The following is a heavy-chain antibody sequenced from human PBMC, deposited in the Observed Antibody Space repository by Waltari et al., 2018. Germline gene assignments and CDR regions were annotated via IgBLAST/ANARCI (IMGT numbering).Heavy chain of an antibody. CDR2: IAWDEGTT. CDR1: GFTFNNYA. D-gene: IGHD1-26*01. CDR3: AKDAAGGSWGGVLDS. Sequence: EVQLVESGGVVVQPGRSLRLSCAASGFTFNNYAIHWVRQRPGKGLEWVSLIAWDEGTTYYEDSVKGRFTISRDNSKNSVYLQMSSLRPEDTALYYCAKDAAGGSWGGVLDSWGQGTLVIVAS. J-gene: IGHJ4*02. V-gene: IGHV3-43D*04.